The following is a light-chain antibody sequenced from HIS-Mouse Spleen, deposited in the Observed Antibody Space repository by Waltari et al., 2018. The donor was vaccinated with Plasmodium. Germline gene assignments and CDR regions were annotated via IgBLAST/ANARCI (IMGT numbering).Light chain of an antibody. CDR2: GAS. CDR3: QQYGSSPYT. CDR1: QSVSSSY. J-gene: IGKJ2*01. Sequence: ELVLTQSPGTLSLSTGARATLSCRASQSVSSSYLAWYQQKPGQAPRLLIYGASSRATGIPDRFSGSGSGTDFTLTISRLEPEDFAVYYCQQYGSSPYTFGQGTKLEIK. V-gene: IGKV3-20*01.